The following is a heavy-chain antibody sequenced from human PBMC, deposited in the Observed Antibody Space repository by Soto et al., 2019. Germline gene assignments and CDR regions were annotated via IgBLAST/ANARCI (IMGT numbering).Heavy chain of an antibody. CDR1: GGSISSDDFS. CDR2: MYSSGTT. V-gene: IGHV4-30-4*01. J-gene: IGHJ4*02. CDR3: SSNYLGDCSGGSCFQFDY. D-gene: IGHD2-15*01. Sequence: ASETLSLTCNVSGGSISSDDFSWTWIRQPPGKGLEWIGYMYSSGTTYYNPSLKSRVSMSVDTSKNQFSLRLNSVTAADTAVYFCSSNYLGDCSGGSCFQFDYWGQGALVT.